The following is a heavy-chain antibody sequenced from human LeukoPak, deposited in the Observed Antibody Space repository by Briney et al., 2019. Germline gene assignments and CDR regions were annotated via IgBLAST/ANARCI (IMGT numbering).Heavy chain of an antibody. CDR3: ARVEAAHFDY. V-gene: IGHV4-38-2*02. D-gene: IGHD2-15*01. J-gene: IGHJ4*02. Sequence: SETLSLTCTVSGGSISSGYYWGWIRQPPGKGLEWIGSIYHSGSTYYNPSLKSRVTISVDTSKNQFSLKLSSVTAADTAVYYCARVEAAHFDYWGQGTLVTVSS. CDR2: IYHSGST. CDR1: GGSISSGYY.